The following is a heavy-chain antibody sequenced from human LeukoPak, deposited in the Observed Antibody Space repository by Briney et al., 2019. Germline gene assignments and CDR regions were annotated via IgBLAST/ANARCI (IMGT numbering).Heavy chain of an antibody. CDR2: INHSGST. CDR1: GGSFSGYY. D-gene: IGHD2-15*01. CDR3: ARGRVVVVVAAYYFDY. J-gene: IGHJ4*02. V-gene: IGHV4-34*01. Sequence: SETLSLTCAVYGGSFSGYYWSWIRQPPGKGLEWIGEINHSGSTNYNPSLKSRVPISVDTSKNQFSLKLSSVTAADAAVYYWARGRVVVVVAAYYFDYWGQGTLVTVSS.